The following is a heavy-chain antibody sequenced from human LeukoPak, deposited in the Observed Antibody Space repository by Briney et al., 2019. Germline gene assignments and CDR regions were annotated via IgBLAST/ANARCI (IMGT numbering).Heavy chain of an antibody. V-gene: IGHV1-2*02. CDR2: INPNSGGT. CDR1: GYTFTDYY. CDR3: ARELLPWYGMDV. D-gene: IGHD3-22*01. Sequence: AASVKVSCKASGYTFTDYYMHWVRQAPGQGLEWMGWINPNSGGTNYAQKFQGRVTMTRDTSISTAYMELSRLRSDDTAVYYCARELLPWYGMDVWGQGTTVTVSS. J-gene: IGHJ6*02.